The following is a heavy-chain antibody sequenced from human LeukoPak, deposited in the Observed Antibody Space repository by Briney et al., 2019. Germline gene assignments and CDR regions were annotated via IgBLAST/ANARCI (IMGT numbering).Heavy chain of an antibody. CDR3: ADHGITFGFDY. V-gene: IGHV4-39*01. Sequence: SETLSLTCTVSGGSIKSDTYYWGWVRQPPGKGLEWIGSISYSGSTYYNPSLKSRVTISVDTSKNQFSLKLSSVTAADTAVYHCADHGITFGFDYWGQGSLVTVSS. CDR2: ISYSGST. CDR1: GGSIKSDTYY. J-gene: IGHJ4*02. D-gene: IGHD3-16*01.